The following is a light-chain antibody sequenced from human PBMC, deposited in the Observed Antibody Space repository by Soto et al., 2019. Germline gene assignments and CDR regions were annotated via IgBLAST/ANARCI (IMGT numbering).Light chain of an antibody. Sequence: DIQMTQSPSTLSASVGDTVTITCRASQSISVWVAWYQQKAGKAPTLLIYKASRLESGVPSRFSGSGSGTEFTLTICRLQSDDFATYYGQQYDTYWTFGQGTKVEV. CDR3: QQYDTYWT. CDR1: QSISVW. J-gene: IGKJ1*01. CDR2: KAS. V-gene: IGKV1-5*03.